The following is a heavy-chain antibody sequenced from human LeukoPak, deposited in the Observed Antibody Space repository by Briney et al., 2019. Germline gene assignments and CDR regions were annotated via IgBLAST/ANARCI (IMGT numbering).Heavy chain of an antibody. V-gene: IGHV1-18*01. Sequence: AASVKVSCKASGYTFTSYGISWVRQAPGQGLEWMGWISVYNGNTNYAQKVQGRVTMTTDTSTSTAHMELRSLRSDATAVYYCARARIVGVPAAPYWFDPWGQGTLVTVPS. CDR2: ISVYNGNT. CDR3: ARARIVGVPAAPYWFDP. CDR1: GYTFTSYG. J-gene: IGHJ5*02. D-gene: IGHD2-2*01.